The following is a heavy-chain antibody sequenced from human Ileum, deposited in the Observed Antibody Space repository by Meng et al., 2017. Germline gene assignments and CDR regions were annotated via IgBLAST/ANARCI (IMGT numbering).Heavy chain of an antibody. V-gene: IGHV3-7*01. CDR3: ARDLQTAY. D-gene: IGHD1-1*01. CDR2: INQHGSEK. Sequence: GGSLRLSCAASGFTFSSYSMTWVRQAPGRGLEWVANINQHGSEKNYVDSVKGRFTISRDNAKNSLFLQMNSLRAEDTAVYYCARDLQTAYWGQGTQVTVSS. J-gene: IGHJ4*02. CDR1: GFTFSSYS.